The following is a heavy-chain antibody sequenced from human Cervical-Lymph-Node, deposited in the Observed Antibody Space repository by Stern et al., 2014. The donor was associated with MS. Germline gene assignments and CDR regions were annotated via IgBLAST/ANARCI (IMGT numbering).Heavy chain of an antibody. Sequence: QVQLQESGPGLVKPSETLSLTCTVSGGSISSYYWSWIRQPPGKGLEWIGYIYYSGSTNYNPSLKSRVTISVDTSKNQFSLKLSSVTAADTAVYYCARVPSGQRSDWFDPWGQGTLVTVSS. V-gene: IGHV4-59*01. CDR1: GGSISSYY. J-gene: IGHJ5*02. D-gene: IGHD6-25*01. CDR3: ARVPSGQRSDWFDP. CDR2: IYYSGST.